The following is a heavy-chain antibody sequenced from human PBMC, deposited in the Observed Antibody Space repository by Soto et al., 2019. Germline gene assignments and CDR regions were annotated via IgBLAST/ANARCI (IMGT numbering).Heavy chain of an antibody. CDR2: IYPGDSDT. D-gene: IGHD2-2*01. Sequence: GESLKISCKGSGYSFTSYWIGWVRQMPGKGLEWMGIIYPGDSDTRYSPSFQGQFTISADKSISTAYLQWSSLKASDTAMYYCARDGPLDGCISTSCYRTGYYYYGMDVWGQGTTVTVSS. CDR3: ARDGPLDGCISTSCYRTGYYYYGMDV. CDR1: GYSFTSYW. V-gene: IGHV5-51*01. J-gene: IGHJ6*02.